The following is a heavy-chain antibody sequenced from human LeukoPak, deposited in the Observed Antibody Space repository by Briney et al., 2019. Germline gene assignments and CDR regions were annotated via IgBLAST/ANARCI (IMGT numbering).Heavy chain of an antibody. CDR2: ISSNGGST. J-gene: IGHJ5*02. CDR1: GFTFSSYA. Sequence: GSLRLSCAASGFTFSSYAMHWVRQAPGKGLEYVSAISSNGGSTYYANSVKGRFTISRDNSKNTLYLQMGSLRAEDMAVYYCARGGSYFPHWFDPWGQGTLVTVSS. D-gene: IGHD1-26*01. CDR3: ARGGSYFPHWFDP. V-gene: IGHV3-64*01.